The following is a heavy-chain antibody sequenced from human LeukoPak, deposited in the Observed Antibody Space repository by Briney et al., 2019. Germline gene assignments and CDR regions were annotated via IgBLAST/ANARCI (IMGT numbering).Heavy chain of an antibody. J-gene: IGHJ4*02. CDR3: ARQESQYYDSSGYSSSLDY. CDR1: GYSFTNYW. CDR2: IYPGDSDT. V-gene: IGHV5-51*01. D-gene: IGHD3-22*01. Sequence: KHGESLKISCKGSGYSFTNYWIGWVRQMPGKGLEWMGIIYPGDSDTTYSPSFQGQVTISADKSISTAYLQWSSLKASDTAMYYCARQESQYYDSSGYSSSLDYWGQGTLVTVSS.